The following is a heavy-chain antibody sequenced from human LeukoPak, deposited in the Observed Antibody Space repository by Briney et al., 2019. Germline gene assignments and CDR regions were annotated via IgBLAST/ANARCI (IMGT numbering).Heavy chain of an antibody. D-gene: IGHD6-13*01. Sequence: SSETLSLTCTVSGGSISSYYWSWIRQPPGKGLEWIGYIYYGGSTNYNPSLKSRVTISVDTSKNQFSLKLSSVTAADTAVYYCARQTVPIAAAGNYYYYGMDVWGQGTTVTVSS. CDR2: IYYGGST. CDR3: ARQTVPIAAAGNYYYYGMDV. V-gene: IGHV4-59*08. J-gene: IGHJ6*02. CDR1: GGSISSYY.